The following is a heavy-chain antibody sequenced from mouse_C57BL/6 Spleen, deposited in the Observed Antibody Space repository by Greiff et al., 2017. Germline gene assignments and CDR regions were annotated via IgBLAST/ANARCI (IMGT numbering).Heavy chain of an antibody. V-gene: IGHV1-53*01. CDR2: INPSNGGT. J-gene: IGHJ2*01. Sequence: QVQLQQPGTELVKPGASVKLSCKASGYTFTSYWMHWVKQRPGQGLEWIGNINPSNGGTNYNEKFKSKATLTVDKSSSTAYMQLSSLTSEDASVYYCARRGIYYCSSYDYFDYWGQGTTLTVSS. CDR3: ARRGIYYCSSYDYFDY. CDR1: GYTFTSYW. D-gene: IGHD1-1*01.